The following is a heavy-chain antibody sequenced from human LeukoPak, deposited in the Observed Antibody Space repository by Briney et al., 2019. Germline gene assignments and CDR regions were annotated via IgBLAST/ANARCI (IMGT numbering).Heavy chain of an antibody. Sequence: SETLSLTCAVYGGSFSGYYWSWIRQPPGKGLEWIGEINHSGSTNYNPSLKSRVTISVDTSKNQFSLKLSSVTAADTAVYYCARGLTTVTRRPSDAFDIWGQGTMVTVSS. CDR3: ARGLTTVTRRPSDAFDI. CDR2: INHSGST. J-gene: IGHJ3*02. CDR1: GGSFSGYY. V-gene: IGHV4-34*01. D-gene: IGHD4-17*01.